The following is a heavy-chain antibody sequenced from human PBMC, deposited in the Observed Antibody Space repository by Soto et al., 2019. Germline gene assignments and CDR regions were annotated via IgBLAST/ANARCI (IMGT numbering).Heavy chain of an antibody. CDR2: ILPIFGTP. CDR3: ARSLGLEYSYGMDV. Sequence: QVQLVQSGAEVREPGSSVMVSCKTSGGSFSTYAISWVRQAPGHGLEWMGGILPIFGTPTNAQKFQGRVTIKADESTSTAYMEVRSLTSEDTAVYYCARSLGLEYSYGMDVWGQGTTVIVSS. D-gene: IGHD1-1*01. J-gene: IGHJ6*02. V-gene: IGHV1-69*12. CDR1: GGSFSTYA.